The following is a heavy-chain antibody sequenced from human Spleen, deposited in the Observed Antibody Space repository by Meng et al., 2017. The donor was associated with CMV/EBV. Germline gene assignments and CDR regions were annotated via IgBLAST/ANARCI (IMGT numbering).Heavy chain of an antibody. CDR2: IDNSGDTI. Sequence: GGSLRLSCAASGFIFSSYEMTWVRQAPGKGLEWVSYIDNSGDTIDYADSVKGRFTISRDNAKNSLYLQMNSLRAEDTALYYCAKAFSASWYREYYDDWGQGTLVTVSS. J-gene: IGHJ4*02. CDR1: GFIFSSYE. D-gene: IGHD6-13*01. V-gene: IGHV3-48*03. CDR3: AKAFSASWYREYYDD.